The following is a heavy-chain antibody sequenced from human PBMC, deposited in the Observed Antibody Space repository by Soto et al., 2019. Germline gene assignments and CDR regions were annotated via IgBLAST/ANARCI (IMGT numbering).Heavy chain of an antibody. D-gene: IGHD1-26*01. CDR1: GFAFSKYV. J-gene: IGHJ4*02. CDR3: AKGEHLWEHFDH. V-gene: IGHV3-23*01. CDR2: ISASGYSA. Sequence: AXALRLCCAACGFAFSKYVVSWGRKAPGKGLEWVSTISASGYSAYYGGAVKGRFTTSRDNSKSTLYLQMNRLRADDTAVSYCAKGEHLWEHFDHGGQGTQGT.